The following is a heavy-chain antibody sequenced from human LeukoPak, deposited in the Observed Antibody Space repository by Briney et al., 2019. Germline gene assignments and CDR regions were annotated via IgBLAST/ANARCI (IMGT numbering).Heavy chain of an antibody. CDR2: IMPIFDTA. D-gene: IGHD6-13*01. V-gene: IGHV1-69*13. CDR1: GYTFTSHV. J-gene: IGHJ4*02. Sequence: SVKVSCKASGYTFTSHVINWVRQAPGQGLEWMGGIMPIFDTAVYAQKFQGRVTVTADESTSTAYMDLSSLTSVDTAVYYCARDNIRGGKGIASAGGYYWGQGTLVTVSS. CDR3: ARDNIRGGKGIASAGGYY.